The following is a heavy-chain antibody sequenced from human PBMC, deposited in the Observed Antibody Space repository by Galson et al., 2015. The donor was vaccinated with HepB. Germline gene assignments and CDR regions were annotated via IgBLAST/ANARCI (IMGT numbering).Heavy chain of an antibody. J-gene: IGHJ6*01. CDR1: GYTFSSYG. V-gene: IGHV1-18*01. CDR2: ISVYNGNT. D-gene: IGHD1-1*01. CDR3: AKDMGNWSDGYYYGLDV. Sequence: SVKVSCKASGYTFSSYGINWVRQAPGQGLEWMGWISVYNGNTKFAQKLQGRVTMTTDTSTSTAYMDLRSLRSDDTAVYYCAKDMGNWSDGYYYGLDVWGQGTTVTVSS.